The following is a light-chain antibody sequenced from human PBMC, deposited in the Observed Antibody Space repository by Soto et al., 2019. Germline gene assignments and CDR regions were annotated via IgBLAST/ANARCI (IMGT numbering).Light chain of an antibody. Sequence: DIQMTQSPSSLSASLVYIVTITCXASQDISNYLNWYQQKPGKAPKLLIYDASNLETGVPSRFSGSGSGTDFTFTTSSLLPEDIATYYCQQYDNLPMYTFGQGTRLEIK. J-gene: IGKJ5*01. CDR1: QDISNY. CDR2: DAS. V-gene: IGKV1-33*01. CDR3: QQYDNLPMYT.